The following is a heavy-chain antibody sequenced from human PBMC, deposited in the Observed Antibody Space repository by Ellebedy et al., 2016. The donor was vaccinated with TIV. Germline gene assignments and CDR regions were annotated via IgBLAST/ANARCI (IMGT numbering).Heavy chain of an antibody. CDR3: AKEFAVTD. J-gene: IGHJ4*02. CDR2: ISVSGDST. Sequence: GESLKISCAASGFTFSTYTMHWVRQAPGKGLEWASAISVSGDSTYYADSVKGRFTISRDNSKNTLYLQMNSLRAEDTAIYYCAKEFAVTDWGQGTLVTVSS. CDR1: GFTFSTYT. V-gene: IGHV3-23*01. D-gene: IGHD4-17*01.